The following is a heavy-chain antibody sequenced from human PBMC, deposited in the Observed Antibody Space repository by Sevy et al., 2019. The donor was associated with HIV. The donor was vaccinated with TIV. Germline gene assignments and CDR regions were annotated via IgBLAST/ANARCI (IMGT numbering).Heavy chain of an antibody. Sequence: SESLSLTCSVSGGSISSHSYYWTWIRQHPGKGLEWIGYIHYSGSTYYNPSLKSRVTISLDTSKNQFSLRLRSVTAADTAVYYCARDHGYSNGWFPYYYYYGMDVWGPGTTVTVSS. CDR2: IHYSGST. D-gene: IGHD6-19*01. CDR1: GGSISSHSYY. V-gene: IGHV4-31*03. J-gene: IGHJ6*02. CDR3: ARDHGYSNGWFPYYYYYGMDV.